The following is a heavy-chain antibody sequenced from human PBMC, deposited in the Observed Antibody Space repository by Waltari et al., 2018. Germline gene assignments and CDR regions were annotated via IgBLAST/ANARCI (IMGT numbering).Heavy chain of an antibody. CDR3: ARSTGYYYYYYYGMDV. D-gene: IGHD3-22*01. J-gene: IGHJ6*02. Sequence: QVQLQQWGAGLLKPSETLSLTCAVYGGSFSGYYWSWIRQPPGKGLEWIGEINHSGSTNYNPSLKSRVTISVDTSKNQFSLKLSSVTAADTAVYYCARSTGYYYYYYYGMDVWGQGTTVTVSS. V-gene: IGHV4-34*01. CDR1: GGSFSGYY. CDR2: INHSGST.